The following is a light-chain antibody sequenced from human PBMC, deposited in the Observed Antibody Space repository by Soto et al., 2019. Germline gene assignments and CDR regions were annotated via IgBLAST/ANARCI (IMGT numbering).Light chain of an antibody. CDR1: SSDVGAYDY. CDR2: EVS. Sequence: QSALTQPASVSGSPGQSIIISCTGTSSDVGAYDYVSWYQQHPDKAPKLMIYEVSNRPSGVSNRFSGSKSVNTATLTISGLQADDEADYYCSSYTSSSTRVFGTGTKLTVL. J-gene: IGLJ1*01. V-gene: IGLV2-14*03. CDR3: SSYTSSSTRV.